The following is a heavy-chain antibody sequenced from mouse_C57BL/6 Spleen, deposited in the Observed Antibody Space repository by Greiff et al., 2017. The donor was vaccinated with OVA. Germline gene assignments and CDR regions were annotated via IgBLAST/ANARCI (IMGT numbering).Heavy chain of an antibody. CDR1: GFPFSSYA. CDR2: ISDGGSYT. CDR3: AREIYYDYDDAMDY. D-gene: IGHD2-4*01. V-gene: IGHV5-4*01. Sequence: DVMLVESGGGLVKPGGSLKLSCAASGFPFSSYAMSWVRQTPEKRLEWVATISDGGSYTYYPDNVKGRFTISRDNAKNNLYLQMSHLKSEDTAMYYCAREIYYDYDDAMDYWGQGTSVTVSS. J-gene: IGHJ4*01.